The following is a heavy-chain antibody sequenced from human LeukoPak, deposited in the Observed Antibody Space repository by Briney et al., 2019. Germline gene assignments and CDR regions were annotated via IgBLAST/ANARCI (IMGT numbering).Heavy chain of an antibody. D-gene: IGHD3-16*02. CDR1: GFTFSSYA. CDR2: ISGSGGST. Sequence: PGASLRLSCAASGFTFSSYAMSWVRQAPGKGLEWVSAISGSGGSTYYADSVKGRFTISRDNSKNTLYLQMNSLRAEDTAVYYCAKDRGITFGGVIVMNFDYWGQGTLVTVSS. J-gene: IGHJ4*02. V-gene: IGHV3-23*01. CDR3: AKDRGITFGGVIVMNFDY.